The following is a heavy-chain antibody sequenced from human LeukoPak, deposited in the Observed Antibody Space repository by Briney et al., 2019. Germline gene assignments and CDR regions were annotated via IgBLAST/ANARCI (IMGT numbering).Heavy chain of an antibody. Sequence: ASVKVSCKVSGYTLTELPMHWVRQAPGKGLEWMGGFDPEDGETIYAQKFQGRVTMTEDTSTDTACMELSSLRSEDTAVYYCATGGYSYGSKGWFDPWGQGTLVTVSS. J-gene: IGHJ5*02. D-gene: IGHD5-18*01. CDR1: GYTLTELP. CDR2: FDPEDGET. CDR3: ATGGYSYGSKGWFDP. V-gene: IGHV1-24*01.